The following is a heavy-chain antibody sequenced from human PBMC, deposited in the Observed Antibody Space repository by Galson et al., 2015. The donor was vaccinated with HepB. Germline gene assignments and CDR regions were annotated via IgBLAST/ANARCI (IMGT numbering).Heavy chain of an antibody. CDR3: AKEGSGSRYSYDY. CDR2: IAFDGSVQ. D-gene: IGHD3-10*01. Sequence: SLRLSCAASGFIFRNHGMHWVRQAPGKGLEWVAVIAFDGSVQWYADSVKGRFTVSRDQSKNTLFLQMNSLRPEDTATYYCAKEGSGSRYSYDYWGQGTLVTVSS. V-gene: IGHV3-30*18. CDR1: GFIFRNHG. J-gene: IGHJ4*02.